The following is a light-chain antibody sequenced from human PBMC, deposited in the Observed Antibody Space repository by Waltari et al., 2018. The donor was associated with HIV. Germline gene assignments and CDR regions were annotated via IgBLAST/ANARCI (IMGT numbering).Light chain of an antibody. J-gene: IGLJ2*01. CDR3: STHTTNDTLE. V-gene: IGLV2-14*03. CDR1: SSHFGLYNF. CDR2: AVT. Sequence: QSALTQPASVSGSPGQSVTISCTGTSSHFGLYNFVSWYQQYPGSVPKVIIYAVTSLPSGVPHRFSGSRSGNTASLTISGLQVDDEAVYYCSTHTTNDTLEFGGGTKLTVL.